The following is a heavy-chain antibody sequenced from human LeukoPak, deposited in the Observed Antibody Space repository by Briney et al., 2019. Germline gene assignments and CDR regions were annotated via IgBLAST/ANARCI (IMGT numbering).Heavy chain of an antibody. CDR2: IKQDESEK. J-gene: IGHJ6*02. V-gene: IGHV3-7*04. Sequence: PGGSLGLSCAASGFTFSSYWMSWVRQAPGKGLEWVANIKQDESEKYYVDSVKGRFTISRDNAKNSLYLQMNSLRAEDTAVYYCARDKEVRGVIGGMDVWGQGTTVTVSS. D-gene: IGHD3-10*01. CDR1: GFTFSSYW. CDR3: ARDKEVRGVIGGMDV.